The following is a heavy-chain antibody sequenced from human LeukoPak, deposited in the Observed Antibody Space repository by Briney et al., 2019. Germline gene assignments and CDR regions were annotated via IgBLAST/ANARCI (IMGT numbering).Heavy chain of an antibody. J-gene: IGHJ3*02. V-gene: IGHV1-18*01. D-gene: IGHD6-13*01. CDR1: GYTFTSYG. CDR2: ISAYNGNT. CDR3: ARVPRVPLTSGYSSSWYRNDAFDI. Sequence: GASVKVSCKASGYTFTSYGISWVRQAPGQGLEWMGWISAYNGNTNYAQKLQGRVTMTTDTSTSTAYMELRSLRSEDTAVYYCARVPRVPLTSGYSSSWYRNDAFDIWGQGAMVTVSS.